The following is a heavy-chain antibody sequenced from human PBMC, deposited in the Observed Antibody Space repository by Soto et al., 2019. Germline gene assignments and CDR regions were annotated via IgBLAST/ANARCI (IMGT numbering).Heavy chain of an antibody. CDR3: ATGPPARPPNYYGMDV. J-gene: IGHJ6*02. D-gene: IGHD6-6*01. V-gene: IGHV1-24*01. CDR2: FDPEDGET. CDR1: GYTLTELS. Sequence: ASVKVSCKVSGYTLTELSMHWVRQAPGKGLEWMGGFDPEDGETIYAQKFQGRVTMTEDTSTDTAYMELSSLRSEDTAVYYCATGPPARPPNYYGMDVWGQGTTVTVSS.